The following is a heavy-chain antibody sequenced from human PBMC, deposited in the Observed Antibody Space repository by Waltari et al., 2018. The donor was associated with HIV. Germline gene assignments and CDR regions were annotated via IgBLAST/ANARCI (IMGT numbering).Heavy chain of an antibody. J-gene: IGHJ4*02. D-gene: IGHD3-10*01. CDR1: AYTFTAYY. CDR3: ARSITSLRENESGIYY. V-gene: IGHV1-2*02. Sequence: QVQLVQSGAEVTKPGASVKVSCKASAYTFTAYYVPWLRQAPGQGLEWMGLTTTDNGGTINTQKFQGRVTMTTDTSSNTAYMELSRLRSDDTAVYYCARSITSLRENESGIYYWGQGTLVTVSS. CDR2: TTTDNGGT.